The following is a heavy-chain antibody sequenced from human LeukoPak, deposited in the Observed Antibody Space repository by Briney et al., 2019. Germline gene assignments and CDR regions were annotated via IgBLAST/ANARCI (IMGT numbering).Heavy chain of an antibody. CDR3: ARGRRDGYNPFDY. CDR1: GGFISSYY. J-gene: IGHJ4*02. D-gene: IGHD5-24*01. Sequence: PSETLSLTCTVSGGFISSYYWSWIRQPPGKGLEWIGYIYYSGSTNYNPSLKSRVTISVDTSKNQFSLKLSSVIAADTAVYYCARGRRDGYNPFDYWGQGTLVTVSS. CDR2: IYYSGST. V-gene: IGHV4-59*01.